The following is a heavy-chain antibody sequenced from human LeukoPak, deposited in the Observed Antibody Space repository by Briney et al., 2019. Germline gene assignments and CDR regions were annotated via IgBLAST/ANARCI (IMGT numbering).Heavy chain of an antibody. CDR1: AFTFSSYA. Sequence: GGSLRLSCAASAFTFSSYAMSWVRQAAGKGLEWVSAITGSGDSGDRTYYADSVKGRFTISRDNSKNTLYLQMNGLRAEDTAVYYCAKPAVFGYSSGWYYFDYWGQGTPVTVSS. J-gene: IGHJ4*02. V-gene: IGHV3-23*01. CDR2: ITGSGDSGDRT. CDR3: AKPAVFGYSSGWYYFDY. D-gene: IGHD6-19*01.